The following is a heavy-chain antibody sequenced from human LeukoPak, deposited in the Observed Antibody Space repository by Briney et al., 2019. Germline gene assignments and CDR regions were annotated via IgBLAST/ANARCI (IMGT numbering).Heavy chain of an antibody. CDR3: AKHRYTNSSVIHY. CDR2: MSGNGDST. J-gene: IGHJ4*02. CDR1: GFTFSNYA. V-gene: IGHV3-23*01. Sequence: GGSLRLSCAASGFTFSNYAMSWVRQAPGKGLEWISIMSGNGDSTHYADSVKGRFTISRDNSKNTLYLQMDDLRPEDTAVYYCAKHRYTNSSVIHYWGPGTLVTVYS. D-gene: IGHD6-6*01.